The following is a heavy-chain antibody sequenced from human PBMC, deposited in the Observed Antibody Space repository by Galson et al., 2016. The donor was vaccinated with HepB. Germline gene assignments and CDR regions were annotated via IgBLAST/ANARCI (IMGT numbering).Heavy chain of an antibody. V-gene: IGHV1-69*10. Sequence: SVKVSCKASGGTFSSYGINWVRQAPGQGLEWMGGIIPIFGMADFQGRVTITADKSTSTAYMELSSLRSEDTAVYYCARGGRYCSGGSCPIPSYYYFAMDVWGQGTTVTVSS. CDR1: GGTFSSYG. CDR3: ARGGRYCSGGSCPIPSYYYFAMDV. J-gene: IGHJ6*02. CDR2: IIPIFGMA. D-gene: IGHD2-15*01.